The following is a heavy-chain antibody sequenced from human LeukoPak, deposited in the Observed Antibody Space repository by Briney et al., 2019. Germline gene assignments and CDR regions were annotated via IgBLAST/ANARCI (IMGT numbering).Heavy chain of an antibody. CDR1: GFTFSSSA. Sequence: PGGSLRLSCAASGFTFSSSAMSWVRQVPGKGLEWVSGISASGGSTSYADSVRGRFTISRDNSKNTLYVQMNSLKTEDTAVYYCTTGQSSVYNILTGYRLLDYWGQGTLVTVSS. CDR2: ISASGGST. D-gene: IGHD3-9*01. V-gene: IGHV3-23*01. CDR3: TTGQSSVYNILTGYRLLDY. J-gene: IGHJ4*02.